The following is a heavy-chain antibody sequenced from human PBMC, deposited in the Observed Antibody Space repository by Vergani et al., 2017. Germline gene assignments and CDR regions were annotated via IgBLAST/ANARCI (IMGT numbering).Heavy chain of an antibody. CDR2: ISKDGTHD. Sequence: QVSLVESGGGVVQPGRSLTLTCSASGFGFKNFAMHWVRQAPGKGLEWVATISKDGTHDYYEPSVRGRFAVSRDNFKNTMYLQMDRLTTDDTAVYVCARDGTEIFFSSSDYSHLLYYWVQGILVTVSS. CDR3: ARDGTEIFFSSSDYSHLLYY. V-gene: IGHV3-30*03. J-gene: IGHJ4*02. D-gene: IGHD3-22*01. CDR1: GFGFKNFA.